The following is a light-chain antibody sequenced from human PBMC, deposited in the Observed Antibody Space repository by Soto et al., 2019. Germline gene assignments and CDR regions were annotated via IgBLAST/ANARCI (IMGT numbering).Light chain of an antibody. CDR1: QSLSSY. J-gene: IGKJ1*01. CDR3: HQYNTYLWT. CDR2: KAS. Sequence: DIQMTQSPSTLSASVGGNITITCRASQSLSSYLAWYQQKPGKAPKLLIYKASTLETGVPSRFSGSGSGTEFTLTISTLQPDDFATYYCHQYNTYLWTFGQGTKVDIK. V-gene: IGKV1-5*03.